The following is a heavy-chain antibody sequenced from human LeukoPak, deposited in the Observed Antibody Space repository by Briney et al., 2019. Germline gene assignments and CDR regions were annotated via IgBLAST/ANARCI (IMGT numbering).Heavy chain of an antibody. J-gene: IGHJ4*02. CDR1: GGSISSGDYY. CDR3: ASHSSSWYYFDY. V-gene: IGHV4-30-4*01. CDR2: IYYSGST. Sequence: SQTLSLTCTVSGGSISSGDYYWSWIRQPPGKGLKWIGYIYYSGSTYYNPSLKSRVTISVDTSKNQFSLKLSSVTAADTAVYYCASHSSSWYYFDYWGQGTLVTVSS. D-gene: IGHD6-13*01.